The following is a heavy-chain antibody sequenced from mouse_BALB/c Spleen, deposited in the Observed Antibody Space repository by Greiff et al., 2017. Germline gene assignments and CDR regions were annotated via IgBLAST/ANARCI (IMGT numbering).Heavy chain of an antibody. Sequence: EVKLQESGGGLVKPGGSLKLSCAASGFTFSDYYMYWVRQTPEKRLEWVATISDGGSYTYYPDSVKGRFTISRDNAKNNLYLQMSSLKSEDTAMYYCARDNGYYDAYWGQGTLVTVSA. D-gene: IGHD2-3*01. V-gene: IGHV5-4*02. CDR3: ARDNGYYDAY. J-gene: IGHJ3*01. CDR1: GFTFSDYY. CDR2: ISDGGSYT.